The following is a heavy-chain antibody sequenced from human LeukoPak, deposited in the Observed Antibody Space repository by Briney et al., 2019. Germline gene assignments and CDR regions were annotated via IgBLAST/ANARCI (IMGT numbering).Heavy chain of an antibody. J-gene: IGHJ4*02. Sequence: ASVKVSCKASGYTFTSYYMHWVRQAPGQGLEWMGRINPNSGGTNYAQKFQGRVTMTRDTSISTAYMELSRLRSDDTAVYYCARVRSYAWTSGPHFDYWGQGTLVTVSS. CDR2: INPNSGGT. CDR3: ARVRSYAWTSGPHFDY. V-gene: IGHV1-2*06. CDR1: GYTFTSYY. D-gene: IGHD3/OR15-3a*01.